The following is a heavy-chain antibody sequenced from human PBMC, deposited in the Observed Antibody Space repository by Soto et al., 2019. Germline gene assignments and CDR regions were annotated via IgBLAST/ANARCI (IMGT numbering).Heavy chain of an antibody. J-gene: IGHJ4*02. V-gene: IGHV1-8*01. D-gene: IGHD1-1*01. CDR2: MNPNSGNT. Sequence: QVQLVQSGAEVKKPGASVKVSCKASGYTCTSYNINWVRQATGQGREWMGWMNPNSGNTGYAQKFQGRDTMTRDTSISTAYMELSSLRSEDTAVYYCAWPWNKQWCQGTLVTVSS. CDR3: AWPWNKQ. CDR1: GYTCTSYN.